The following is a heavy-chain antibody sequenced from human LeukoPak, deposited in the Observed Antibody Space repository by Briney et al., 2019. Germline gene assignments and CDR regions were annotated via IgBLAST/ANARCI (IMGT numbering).Heavy chain of an antibody. Sequence: PSETLSLTCTVSGGSISSYYWSWIRQPAGKGLEWIGRIYTSGSTNYNPSLKSRVTISVDKSKHQFSLKLSSVTAADTAVYYCARDLIVVVPAAAAFDIWGQGTMVTVSS. D-gene: IGHD2-2*01. J-gene: IGHJ3*02. CDR2: IYTSGST. CDR3: ARDLIVVVPAAAAFDI. V-gene: IGHV4-4*07. CDR1: GGSISSYY.